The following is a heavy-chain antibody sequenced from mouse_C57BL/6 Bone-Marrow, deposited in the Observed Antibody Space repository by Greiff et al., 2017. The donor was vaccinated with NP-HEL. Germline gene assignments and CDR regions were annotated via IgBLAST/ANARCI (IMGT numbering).Heavy chain of an antibody. D-gene: IGHD2-4*01. CDR3: TPRDYAPWYFDV. CDR2: IDPENGDT. CDR1: GFNIKDDY. Sequence: EVQLQQSGAELVRPGASVKLSCTASGFNIKDDYMHWVKQRPEQGLEWIGWIDPENGDTEYVSKVQGRATITADTASNTAYLQLSSLTSEDTAVYYCTPRDYAPWYFDVWGTGTTVTVSS. V-gene: IGHV14-4*01. J-gene: IGHJ1*03.